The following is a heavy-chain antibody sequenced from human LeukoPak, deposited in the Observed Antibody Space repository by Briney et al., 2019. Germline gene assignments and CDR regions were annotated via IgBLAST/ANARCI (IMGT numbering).Heavy chain of an antibody. CDR2: ITGSGSST. Sequence: GSLRLSCAASGFTFSSYAMTWVRQAPGKGLEWVSSITGSGSSTYYADSVKGRFTISRDNSKNTLYVQMNSLRAEDTTVYFCAKPPRVVVVTAFDSWGQGTLVTVSS. D-gene: IGHD2-21*02. J-gene: IGHJ4*02. V-gene: IGHV3-23*01. CDR3: AKPPRVVVVTAFDS. CDR1: GFTFSSYA.